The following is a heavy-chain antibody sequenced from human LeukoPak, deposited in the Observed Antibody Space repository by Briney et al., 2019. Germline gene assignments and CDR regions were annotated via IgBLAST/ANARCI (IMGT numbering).Heavy chain of an antibody. V-gene: IGHV3-7*01. J-gene: IGHJ2*01. Sequence: GGSLRLSCAASGFTFITYWMTWVRQAPGKGLEWVANIKQDGSEKYYVDSVKGRFTLSRDNAKSSLYLQMNSLRAEDTAVYYCAGSDTTGYIPREWDYWHFDLWGRGTLVSVSS. D-gene: IGHD1-1*01. CDR1: GFTFITYW. CDR3: AGSDTTGYIPREWDYWHFDL. CDR2: IKQDGSEK.